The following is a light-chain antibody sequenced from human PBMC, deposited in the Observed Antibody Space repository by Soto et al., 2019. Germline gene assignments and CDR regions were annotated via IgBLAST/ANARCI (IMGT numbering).Light chain of an antibody. V-gene: IGKV1-5*01. Sequence: DIQLTQSPSTQSASVGDRVTITCRASQSIDKKVAWYQQKPGKAPKLLIFDASTLESGVPSRLSGSGSETEFTLTISSLQPDDFATYFCQQYDGNPTFGQGTKVEIK. J-gene: IGKJ1*01. CDR1: QSIDKK. CDR2: DAS. CDR3: QQYDGNPT.